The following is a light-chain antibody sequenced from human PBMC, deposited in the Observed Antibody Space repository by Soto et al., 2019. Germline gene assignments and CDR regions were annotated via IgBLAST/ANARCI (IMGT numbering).Light chain of an antibody. V-gene: IGKV3-15*01. CDR3: KQYNDWPPWT. Sequence: VMTQSPANLSVSPGERSTLSFSSSESIRSNLAWYQQKPGQAPRLLIYGASTRATGIQARFSGSGSGTDFSLTINPLQSEEFAVDFCKQYNDWPPWTFGQGTKVDIK. CDR1: ESIRSN. J-gene: IGKJ1*01. CDR2: GAS.